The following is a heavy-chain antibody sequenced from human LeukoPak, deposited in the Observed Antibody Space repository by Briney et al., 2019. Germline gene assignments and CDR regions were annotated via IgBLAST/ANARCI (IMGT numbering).Heavy chain of an antibody. CDR2: INPNNGGI. CDR1: GYTFTDYY. V-gene: IGHV1-2*06. D-gene: IGHD3-10*02. Sequence: GASVKVSCKASGYTFTDYYIHWVRQAPGQGLEWMGRINPNNGGIHYSQRFQGRVTMTRDTSISTAYVELSRLRSDDTAVYYCARDVRRDTFDIWGQGTMVTVSS. CDR3: ARDVRRDTFDI. J-gene: IGHJ3*02.